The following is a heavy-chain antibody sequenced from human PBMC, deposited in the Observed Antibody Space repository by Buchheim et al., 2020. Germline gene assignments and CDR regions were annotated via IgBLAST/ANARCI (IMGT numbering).Heavy chain of an antibody. CDR1: GFTFSSYS. Sequence: EVQLVESGGGLVKPGGSLRLSCAASGFTFSSYSMNWVRQAPGKGLEWVSSISSSSSYIYYADSVKGRFTISRDNAKNSLYLQMNSLRAEDTAVYYCARDRSTMVRGVYDWFDPWGQGTL. D-gene: IGHD3-10*01. CDR3: ARDRSTMVRGVYDWFDP. V-gene: IGHV3-21*01. J-gene: IGHJ5*02. CDR2: ISSSSSYI.